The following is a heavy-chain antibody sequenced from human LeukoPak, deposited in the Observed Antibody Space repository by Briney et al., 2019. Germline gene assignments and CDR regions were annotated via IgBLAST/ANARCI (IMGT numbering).Heavy chain of an antibody. J-gene: IGHJ5*02. V-gene: IGHV3-74*01. Sequence: GGSLRLSCTTSGFNFRAYWMGWVRQTPGKGLVWVARINIEGSITPYAHSVKGRFTTSRDNAKNTLYLHMNSLRAEDTAVYHCVRTLGDAWGQGTLVTVST. D-gene: IGHD7-27*01. CDR3: VRTLGDA. CDR1: GFNFRAYW. CDR2: INIEGSIT.